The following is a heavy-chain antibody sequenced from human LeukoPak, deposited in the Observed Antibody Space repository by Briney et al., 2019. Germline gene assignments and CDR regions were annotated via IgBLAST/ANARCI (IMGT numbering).Heavy chain of an antibody. Sequence: QPGGSLRLSCAASGFTFSSYWMHWVRQAPGKGLEWVSIIYSGDRTYYADSVKGRFTISIDNSKNTLSLQMNRLRAEDTAMYYCARDTGGTFDYWGQGALVTVSS. V-gene: IGHV3-53*01. CDR3: ARDTGGTFDY. J-gene: IGHJ4*02. CDR1: GFTFSSYW. D-gene: IGHD2-8*02. CDR2: IYSGDRT.